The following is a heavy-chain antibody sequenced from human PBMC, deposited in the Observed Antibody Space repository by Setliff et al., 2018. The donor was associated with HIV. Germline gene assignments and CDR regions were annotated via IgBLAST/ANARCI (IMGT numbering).Heavy chain of an antibody. CDR2: LRTGIGER. Sequence: ASVKVSCKASGYTFTAYTIPWVRQAPGQRLEWMGWLRTGIGERNDSESLQGRVTFTNDKSANTAYMELRSLGSDDTAVYCCARRASTAEVFDYWGQGTLVTVSS. CDR3: ARRASTAEVFDY. J-gene: IGHJ4*02. D-gene: IGHD1-1*01. CDR1: GYTFTAYT. V-gene: IGHV1-3*04.